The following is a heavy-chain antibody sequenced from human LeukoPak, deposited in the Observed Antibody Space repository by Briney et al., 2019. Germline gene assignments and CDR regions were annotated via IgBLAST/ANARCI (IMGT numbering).Heavy chain of an antibody. D-gene: IGHD6-19*01. CDR2: IIPILGIA. J-gene: IGHJ4*02. CDR3: ASAERTLDGWYFDY. V-gene: IGHV1-69*04. Sequence: WVSVKVSCKASGGTFSSYAISWVRQAPGQGLEWMGRIIPILGIANYAQKFQGRVTITADKSTSTAYMELSSLRSEDTAVYYCASAERTLDGWYFDYWGQGTLVTVSS. CDR1: GGTFSSYA.